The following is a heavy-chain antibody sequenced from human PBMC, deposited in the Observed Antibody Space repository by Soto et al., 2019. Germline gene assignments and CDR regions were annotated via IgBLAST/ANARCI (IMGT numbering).Heavy chain of an antibody. CDR1: GFTFSSYS. D-gene: IGHD6-25*01. CDR3: ARHQGPAAGNYGMDV. Sequence: LRLSCAASGFTFSSYSMNWVRQAPGKGLEWVASISSSSSYIYYADSVKGRFTISRDKAKNSLFLQMSSLRAEDTALYYCARHQGPAAGNYGMDVWGRGTTVTVSS. V-gene: IGHV3-21*01. CDR2: ISSSSSYI. J-gene: IGHJ6*02.